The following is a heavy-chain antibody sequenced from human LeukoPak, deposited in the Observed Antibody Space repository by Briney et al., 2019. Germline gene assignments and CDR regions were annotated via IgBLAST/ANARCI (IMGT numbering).Heavy chain of an antibody. V-gene: IGHV3-48*03. D-gene: IGHD3/OR15-3a*01. CDR3: ARDTRTGYYLYYYYYYMDV. CDR2: ISSSGSTI. Sequence: PGGSLRLSCAGSGFTFSGYELNWVRQAPGKGLEWVSYISSSGSTIYYADSVKGRFTVSRDNAKNSLYLQMNSLRAEDTAVYYCARDTRTGYYLYYYYYYMDVWGKGTTVTISS. CDR1: GFTFSGYE. J-gene: IGHJ6*03.